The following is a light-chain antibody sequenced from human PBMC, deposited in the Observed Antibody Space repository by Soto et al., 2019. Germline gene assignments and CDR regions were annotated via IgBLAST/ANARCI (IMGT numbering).Light chain of an antibody. CDR3: AAWDDSLNGVV. CDR1: SSNIGGNI. V-gene: IGLV1-44*01. Sequence: QSVLTQPPSASGTPGQRVTISFSGSSSNIGGNIVNWYQQLPGTAPKLLIFGNDQRPSWVPDRFSGSKSGTSASLAISGLQSEDEANYYCAAWDDSLNGVVFGGGTKVTVL. J-gene: IGLJ2*01. CDR2: GND.